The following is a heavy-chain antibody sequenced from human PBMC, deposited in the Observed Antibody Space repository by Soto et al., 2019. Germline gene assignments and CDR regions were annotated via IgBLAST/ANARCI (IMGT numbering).Heavy chain of an antibody. D-gene: IGHD6-13*01. V-gene: IGHV3-30-3*01. Sequence: GGSLRLSCAASGFTFSSYAMHWVRQAPGKGLEWVAVISYDGSNKYYADSVKGRFTISRDNSKNTLYLQMNSLRAEDTAVYYCARVMIFSAAAGDYWGQGTLVTVSS. CDR1: GFTFSSYA. CDR2: ISYDGSNK. CDR3: ARVMIFSAAAGDY. J-gene: IGHJ4*02.